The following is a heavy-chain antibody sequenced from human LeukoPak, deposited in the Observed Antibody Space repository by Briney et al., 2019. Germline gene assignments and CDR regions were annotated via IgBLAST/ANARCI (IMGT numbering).Heavy chain of an antibody. J-gene: IGHJ3*02. CDR3: VLDLFSSFAFDI. Sequence: GGSLRLSCAAPGFTFSRYWMHWVRQAPGKGLLWVSRINSDGSSTYYADSVKGRFTTSRDNAKNALHLQMNSLTAEDTAVYYCVLDLFSSFAFDIWGQGTMVTVSS. D-gene: IGHD3/OR15-3a*01. CDR1: GFTFSRYW. V-gene: IGHV3-74*01. CDR2: INSDGSST.